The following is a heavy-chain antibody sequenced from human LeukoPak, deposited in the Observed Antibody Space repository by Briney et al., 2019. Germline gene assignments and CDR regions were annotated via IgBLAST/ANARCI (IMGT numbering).Heavy chain of an antibody. CDR2: ISGSSSAI. CDR3: ARSGRKVSDLLFYYYGMDV. D-gene: IGHD2-21*01. J-gene: IGHJ6*02. V-gene: IGHV3-48*01. Sequence: PGGCLRVSCAASGFTVSIYSMNGVRQAPGKGREWVSYISGSSSAIYYADSVKGRFTMSRDNAKNSLYLQMNSLRAEDTAVYYCARSGRKVSDLLFYYYGMDVWGQGTTVTVSS. CDR1: GFTVSIYS.